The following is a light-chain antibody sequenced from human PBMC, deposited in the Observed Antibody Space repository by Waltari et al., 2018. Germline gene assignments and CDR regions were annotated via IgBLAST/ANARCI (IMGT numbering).Light chain of an antibody. CDR2: VNSEGSH. Sequence: QLVLTQSPSASASLGASVKLTCTLSSGHSSNIIAWLQQQPGAGPRYLMKVNSEGSHSKGDEIPDRFSGSSSGAERYLTISSVQSDDEADYYCQTGGHGTWVFGGGTKLTVL. V-gene: IGLV4-69*01. CDR3: QTGGHGTWV. CDR1: SGHSSNI. J-gene: IGLJ3*02.